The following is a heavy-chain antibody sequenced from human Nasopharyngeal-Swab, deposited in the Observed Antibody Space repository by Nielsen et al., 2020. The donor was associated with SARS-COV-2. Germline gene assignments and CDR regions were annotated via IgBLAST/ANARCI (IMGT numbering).Heavy chain of an antibody. D-gene: IGHD1-26*01. CDR2: LKSGGGT. Sequence: GSLRLSCVASGFTVSSNFVSWVRQAPGKGLEWVSLLKSGGGTFYADSVRGRFTISRDNSRNTVYLQMNSLRAEDTAVYYCARVRQSGAYFPFDSWGLGTLVTGLL. CDR3: ARVRQSGAYFPFDS. CDR1: GFTVSSNF. V-gene: IGHV3-53*01. J-gene: IGHJ4*02.